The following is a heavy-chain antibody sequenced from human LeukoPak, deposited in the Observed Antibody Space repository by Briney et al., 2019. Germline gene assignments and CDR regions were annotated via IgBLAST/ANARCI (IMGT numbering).Heavy chain of an antibody. CDR3: ARESIYCSGGSCYSSCFDY. CDR2: ISGSGGST. Sequence: GSLRLSCAASGFTFSSYAMSWVRQAPGKGLEWVSAISGSGGSTYYADSVKGRFTISRDNSKNTLYLQMNSLRAEDTAVYYCARESIYCSGGSCYSSCFDYWGQGTLVTLSS. D-gene: IGHD2-15*01. V-gene: IGHV3-23*01. J-gene: IGHJ4*02. CDR1: GFTFSSYA.